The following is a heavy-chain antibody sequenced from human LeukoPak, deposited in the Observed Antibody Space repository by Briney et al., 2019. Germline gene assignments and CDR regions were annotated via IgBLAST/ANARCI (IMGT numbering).Heavy chain of an antibody. J-gene: IGHJ4*02. CDR2: MYTNGES. CDR1: GGSISSSNW. V-gene: IGHV4-4*02. Sequence: SETLSLTCAVSGGSISSSNWWSWVRQPPGKGLEWIGRMYTNGESDYNPSLKSRVTMSVDTSKKQFSLKLNSMTAADTAVYYCARGYYGGAVDSWGQGILVIVSS. CDR3: ARGYYGGAVDS. D-gene: IGHD3-16*01.